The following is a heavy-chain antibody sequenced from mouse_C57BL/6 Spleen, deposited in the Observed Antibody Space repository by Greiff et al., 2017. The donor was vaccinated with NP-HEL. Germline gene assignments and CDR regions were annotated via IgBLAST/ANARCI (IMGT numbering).Heavy chain of an antibody. CDR2: IDPSDSYT. J-gene: IGHJ2*01. Sequence: QVQLQQPGAELVRPGTSVKLSCKASGYTFTSYWMHWVKQRPGQGLEWIGVIDPSDSYTNYNQKFKGKATLTVDTSSSTAYMQLSSLTSEDSAVYYCARCGKHTYYFDYWGQGTTLTVSS. V-gene: IGHV1-59*01. CDR1: GYTFTSYW. CDR3: ARCGKHTYYFDY. D-gene: IGHD1-1*02.